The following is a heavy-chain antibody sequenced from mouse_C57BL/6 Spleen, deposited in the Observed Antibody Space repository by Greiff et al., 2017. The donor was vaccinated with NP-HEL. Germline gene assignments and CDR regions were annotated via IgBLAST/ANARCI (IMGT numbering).Heavy chain of an antibody. CDR3: ARSGGGYYGAY. V-gene: IGHV1-64*01. CDR2: IHPNSGST. Sequence: QVQLQQPGAELVKPGASVKLSCKASGYTFTSYWMHWVKQRPGQGLEWIGMIHPNSGSTNYNEKFKSKATLTVDKSSSTAYMQLSSLTSEDSAVYYRARSGGGYYGAYWGQGTLVTVSA. J-gene: IGHJ3*01. CDR1: GYTFTSYW. D-gene: IGHD1-1*01.